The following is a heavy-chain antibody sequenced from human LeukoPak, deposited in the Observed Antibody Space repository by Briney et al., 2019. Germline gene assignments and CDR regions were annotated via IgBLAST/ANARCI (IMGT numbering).Heavy chain of an antibody. CDR2: INPNSGAT. CDR3: ARVMNYYDSNGYLYYFDY. V-gene: IGHV1-2*02. Sequence: ASVKVSCKXSGYSFTGYYIHWVRQAPGQGLEWMGWINPNSGATNYTQKFQGRVTMTRDTSISTAYMELDRLRSDDTAVYYCARVMNYYDSNGYLYYFDYWGQGTLVTVSS. J-gene: IGHJ4*02. D-gene: IGHD3-22*01. CDR1: GYSFTGYY.